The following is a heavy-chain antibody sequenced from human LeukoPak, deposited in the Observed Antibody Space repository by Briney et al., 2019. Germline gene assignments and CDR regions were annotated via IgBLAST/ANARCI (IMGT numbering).Heavy chain of an antibody. J-gene: IGHJ4*02. V-gene: IGHV3-23*01. D-gene: IGHD6-19*01. Sequence: GGSLRLSCAASGFTFSSYAMHWVRQAPGKGLEWVSAISGSGGSTYYADSVKGRFTISRDNSKNTLYLQMNSLRAEDTAVYYCAKTSSGWYRNYFDYWGQGTLATVSS. CDR2: ISGSGGST. CDR1: GFTFSSYA. CDR3: AKTSSGWYRNYFDY.